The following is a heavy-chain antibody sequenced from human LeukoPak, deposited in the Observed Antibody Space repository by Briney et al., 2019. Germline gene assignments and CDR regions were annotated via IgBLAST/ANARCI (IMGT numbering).Heavy chain of an antibody. J-gene: IGHJ5*02. CDR2: ISYDGSNK. CDR3: ANAQWFDP. V-gene: IGHV3-30*18. CDR1: GFTFSGYG. Sequence: PGGSLRLSCAASGFTFSGYGMHWVRQAPGKGLEWVAVISYDGSNKYYADSVKGRFTISRDNSKNTLYLQMNSLRAEDTAVYYCANAQWFDPWGQGTLVTVSS.